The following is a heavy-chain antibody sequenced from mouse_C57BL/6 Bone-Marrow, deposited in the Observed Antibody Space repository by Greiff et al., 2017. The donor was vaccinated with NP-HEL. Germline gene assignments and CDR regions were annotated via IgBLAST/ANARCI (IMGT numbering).Heavy chain of an antibody. CDR3: AKNSGTGDWYFDV. CDR1: GFSLTSYG. Sequence: VQVVESGPGLVQPSQSLSITCTVSGFSLTSYGVHWVRQPPGKGLEWLGVIWCGGSTDYNAAFISRLSISKDNSKSQVFFKMNSLQAEDTAIYYCAKNSGTGDWYFDVWGTGTTVTVSS. J-gene: IGHJ1*03. D-gene: IGHD4-1*01. CDR2: IWCGGST. V-gene: IGHV2-4*01.